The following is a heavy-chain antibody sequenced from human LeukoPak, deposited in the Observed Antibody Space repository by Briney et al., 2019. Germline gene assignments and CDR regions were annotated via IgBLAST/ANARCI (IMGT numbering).Heavy chain of an antibody. Sequence: GGSLRLSCAASGFTFSSYSMNWVRQAPGKGLEWVSSISSSSSYIYYADSVKGRFTISRDNAKNSLYLQMNSLRAEDTAVYYCAGVRGGQWLAYYYYGMDVWGQGTTVTVSS. CDR2: ISSSSSYI. D-gene: IGHD6-19*01. CDR3: AGVRGGQWLAYYYYGMDV. V-gene: IGHV3-21*01. CDR1: GFTFSSYS. J-gene: IGHJ6*02.